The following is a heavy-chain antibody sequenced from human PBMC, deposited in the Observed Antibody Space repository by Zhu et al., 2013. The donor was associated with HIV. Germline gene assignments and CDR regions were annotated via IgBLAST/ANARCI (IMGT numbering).Heavy chain of an antibody. Sequence: QSGTEMKRPGASVKVSCKPSGYKFTAYYIHWVRQAPGKGIEWMGYINPKRGDTKLAQNFRGRIFITRDTSIDTVYMELRSLTSDDTAVYYCARDPSSRYYTDVWGKGTTVIVS. CDR3: ARDPSSRYYTDV. CDR1: GYKFTAYY. V-gene: IGHV1-2*02. CDR2: INPKRGDT. J-gene: IGHJ6*03.